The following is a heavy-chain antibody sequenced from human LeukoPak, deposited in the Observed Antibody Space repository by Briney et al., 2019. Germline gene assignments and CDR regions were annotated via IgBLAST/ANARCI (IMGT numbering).Heavy chain of an antibody. CDR1: GGSFSNYY. CDR3: ARRWNYRRNYYIDV. CDR2: INDSGRI. Sequence: SETLSLTCAVYGGSFSNYYWSWIRQLPGKGLEWIGEINDSGRINYNPSLMSRVTVSVDTSKNQFSLRLTSVTATDTAVYYCARRWNYRRNYYIDVWGNGATVSVSS. D-gene: IGHD1-7*01. V-gene: IGHV4-34*01. J-gene: IGHJ6*03.